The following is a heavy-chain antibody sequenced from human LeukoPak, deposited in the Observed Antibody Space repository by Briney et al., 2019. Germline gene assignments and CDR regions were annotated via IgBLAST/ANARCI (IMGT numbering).Heavy chain of an antibody. D-gene: IGHD2-15*01. CDR3: ARGDCSGGSCNWFDP. Sequence: SETLSLTCAVYGGSFSGYYWSWIRQPPGKGLEWIGEINHSGSTNYNPSLKSRVTISVDTSKNQFSLKLSSVTAADTAVYYCARGDCSGGSCNWFDPWGQGTLVTVSS. CDR1: GGSFSGYY. CDR2: INHSGST. J-gene: IGHJ5*02. V-gene: IGHV4-34*01.